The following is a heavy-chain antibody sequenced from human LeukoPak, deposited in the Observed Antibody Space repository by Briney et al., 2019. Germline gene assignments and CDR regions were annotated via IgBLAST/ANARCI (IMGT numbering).Heavy chain of an antibody. V-gene: IGHV3-48*03. CDR1: GFTFSSYE. Sequence: PGGSLRLSCAASGFTFSSYEMNWVRQAPGKGLEWVSYISSSGSTIYYADSVKGRFTISRDNAKNSLYLQMNSLRAEDTAIYFCARDGRSCSGGSCYPHWGQGTLVTVPS. J-gene: IGHJ4*02. D-gene: IGHD2-15*01. CDR2: ISSSGSTI. CDR3: ARDGRSCSGGSCYPH.